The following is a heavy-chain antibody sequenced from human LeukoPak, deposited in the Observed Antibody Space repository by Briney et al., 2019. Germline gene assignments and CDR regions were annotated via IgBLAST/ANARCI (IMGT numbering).Heavy chain of an antibody. D-gene: IGHD3-22*01. V-gene: IGHV1-2*02. CDR3: ARDSTYYYDSSGNKGPDY. CDR1: GYTFTGYY. J-gene: IGHJ4*02. CDR2: INPNSGGT. Sequence: ASVKVSCKASGYTFTGYYMHWVRQAPGQGLEWMGWINPNSGGTNYAQKFQGRVTMTRDTSISTAYMELSRLRSDDTAVYYCARDSTYYYDSSGNKGPDYWGQGTLVTVSS.